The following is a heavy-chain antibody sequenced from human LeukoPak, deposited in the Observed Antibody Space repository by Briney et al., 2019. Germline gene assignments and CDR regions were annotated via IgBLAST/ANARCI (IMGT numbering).Heavy chain of an antibody. D-gene: IGHD2-8*01. Sequence: PSETLSLTCGVYGGSFSGYYWTWIRQPPGKGLEWIGEIIHSGNTNYNPSLKSRVTLSVDTSNNQFSLKLSSVTAADTAVYYCVRGILVMVYATFDYWGQGTLVTVSS. J-gene: IGHJ4*02. CDR3: VRGILVMVYATFDY. CDR2: IIHSGNT. V-gene: IGHV4-34*12. CDR1: GGSFSGYY.